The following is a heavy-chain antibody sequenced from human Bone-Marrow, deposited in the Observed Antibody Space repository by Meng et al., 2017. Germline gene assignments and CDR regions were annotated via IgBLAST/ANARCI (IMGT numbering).Heavy chain of an antibody. Sequence: GGSLRLSCVASGFTFSSYSMNWVRQAPGKGLEWVSSISSSSSYIYYADSVKGRFTISRDNAKNSLYLQMNSLRAEDTAVYYCARGFGELFYYYYGMDVWGQGTTVTVSS. J-gene: IGHJ6*02. CDR3: ARGFGELFYYYYGMDV. D-gene: IGHD3-10*01. CDR1: GFTFSSYS. CDR2: ISSSSSYI. V-gene: IGHV3-21*01.